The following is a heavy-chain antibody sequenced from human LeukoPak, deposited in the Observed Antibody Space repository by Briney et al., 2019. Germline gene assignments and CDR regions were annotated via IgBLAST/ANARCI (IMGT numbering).Heavy chain of an antibody. CDR3: AKVQEMDTILPPFHY. CDR2: ISGSGGNT. Sequence: GGSLRLSCAASGFTFSSFAMSWVRQVPGKGLEWVSAISGSGGNTFYADFVKGRFTISRDNSKNTLYLQVNSLRAADTAIYYCAKVQEMDTILPPFHYWGQGTLVTVSS. J-gene: IGHJ4*02. D-gene: IGHD5-24*01. CDR1: GFTFSSFA. V-gene: IGHV3-23*01.